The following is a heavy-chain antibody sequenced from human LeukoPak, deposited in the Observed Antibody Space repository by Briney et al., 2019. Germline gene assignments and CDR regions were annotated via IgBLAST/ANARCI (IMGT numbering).Heavy chain of an antibody. J-gene: IGHJ3*01. D-gene: IGHD3-16*01. CDR1: GFIFSTYW. Sequence: PGGSLRLSCAASGFIFSTYWMMWARQAPGKGLEWVANMKGDGSEIHYVDSVKGRFTISRDNARNSLFLQMNGLRHEDTAVYYCARPAYTAAYDLWGQGTMVTVSS. CDR3: ARPAYTAAYDL. CDR2: MKGDGSEI. V-gene: IGHV3-7*01.